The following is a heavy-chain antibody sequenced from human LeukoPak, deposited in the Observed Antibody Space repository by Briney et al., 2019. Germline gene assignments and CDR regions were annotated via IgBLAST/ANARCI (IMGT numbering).Heavy chain of an antibody. Sequence: SETLSLTCTVSGGSISSYYWSWIRQPPPKGLLWIGYIYYSGSTTYNHSLKSRVTISVDTSKNQFSLKLSSVTAADTAVYYCARIYYDSSGYYIREQYYFDYWGQGTLVTVSS. CDR2: IYYSGST. D-gene: IGHD3-22*01. CDR1: GGSISSYY. CDR3: ARIYYDSSGYYIREQYYFDY. J-gene: IGHJ4*02. V-gene: IGHV4-59*01.